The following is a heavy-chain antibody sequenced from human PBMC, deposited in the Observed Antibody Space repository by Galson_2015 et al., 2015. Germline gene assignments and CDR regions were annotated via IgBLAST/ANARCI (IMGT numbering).Heavy chain of an antibody. CDR2: IIPIFGTA. CDR3: ARRRELLAGDYYMDV. V-gene: IGHV1-69*13. Sequence: SVKVSCKASGGTFSSYAISWVRQAPGQGLEWMGGIIPIFGTANYAQKFQGRVTITADESTSTAYMELSSLRFEDTAVYYCARRRELLAGDYYMDVWGQGTTVTVSS. J-gene: IGHJ6*03. D-gene: IGHD1-26*01. CDR1: GGTFSSYA.